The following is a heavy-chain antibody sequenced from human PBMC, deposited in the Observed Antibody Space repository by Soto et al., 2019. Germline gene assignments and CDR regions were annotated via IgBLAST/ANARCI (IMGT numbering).Heavy chain of an antibody. J-gene: IGHJ4*02. CDR3: ARGRGYSYGPTGYYFDY. Sequence: SETLSLTCTVSGGSVSSGSYYWSWIRQPPGKGLERIGNIYNSGSTHYNPSLKSRVTISVVTSKNQFSLKLSSVTAAETAVYYCARGRGYSYGPTGYYFDYWGQGTLVTVSS. V-gene: IGHV4-61*01. CDR2: IYNSGST. D-gene: IGHD5-18*01. CDR1: GGSVSSGSYY.